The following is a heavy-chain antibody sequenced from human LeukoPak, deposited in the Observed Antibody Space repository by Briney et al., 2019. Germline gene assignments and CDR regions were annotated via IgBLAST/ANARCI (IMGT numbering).Heavy chain of an antibody. CDR1: GGTFSSYA. D-gene: IGHD3-22*01. CDR2: ISAYNGNT. V-gene: IGHV1-18*01. Sequence: ASVKVSCKASGGTFSSYAISWVRQAPGQGLEWMGWISAYNGNTNYAQKLQGRVTMTTDTSTSTAYMELRSLRSDDTAVYYCARDRLGSRGAMIVVVDFDYWGQGTLVTVSS. CDR3: ARDRLGSRGAMIVVVDFDY. J-gene: IGHJ4*02.